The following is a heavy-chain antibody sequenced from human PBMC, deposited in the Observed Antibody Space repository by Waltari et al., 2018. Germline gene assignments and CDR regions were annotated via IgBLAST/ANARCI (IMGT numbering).Heavy chain of an antibody. CDR1: GFTFSSYW. CDR3: AVYLRSSPFDP. J-gene: IGHJ5*02. CDR2: INSDGSTT. Sequence: EVQLVESGGGLVQPGGSLRLSCSASGFTFSSYWRHWVRQAPGKGLVWVSRINSDGSTTGYADSVKGRFTISRDNTKNTLSLQMNSLRDEDTAVYYCAVYLRSSPFDPWGQGTLVTVSS. V-gene: IGHV3-74*01. D-gene: IGHD5-12*01.